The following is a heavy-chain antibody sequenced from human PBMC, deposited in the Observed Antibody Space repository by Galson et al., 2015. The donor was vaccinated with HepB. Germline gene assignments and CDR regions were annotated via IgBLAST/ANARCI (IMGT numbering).Heavy chain of an antibody. CDR3: ARDPAYDFWSGYPPSHFDF. CDR2: IGGRGSSI. V-gene: IGHV3-23*01. J-gene: IGHJ4*01. D-gene: IGHD3-3*01. CDR1: EFTFNNYV. Sequence: SLRLSCAASEFTFNNYVMNWVRQAPGKGLEWVSGIGGRGSSIYYTDSVKGRFTISRDNSKNTLYLQMNSLRAEDTAVYFCARDPAYDFWSGYPPSHFDFWGHGTLVTVSS.